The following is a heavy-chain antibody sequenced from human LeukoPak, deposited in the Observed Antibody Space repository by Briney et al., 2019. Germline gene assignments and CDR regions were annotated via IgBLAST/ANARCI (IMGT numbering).Heavy chain of an antibody. D-gene: IGHD2-15*01. CDR2: INPNSGGT. CDR1: GYTFTSYD. CDR3: ARGDRYGCSGGSCYEWFDP. J-gene: IGHJ5*02. Sequence: ASVKVSCKASGYTFTSYDINWVRQATGQGLEWMGRINPNSGGTNYAQKFQGRVTMTRDTSISTAYMELSRLRSDDTAVYYCARGDRYGCSGGSCYEWFDPWGQGTLVTVSS. V-gene: IGHV1-2*06.